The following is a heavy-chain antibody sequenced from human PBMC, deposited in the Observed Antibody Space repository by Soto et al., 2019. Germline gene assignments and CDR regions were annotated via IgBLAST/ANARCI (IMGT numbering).Heavy chain of an antibody. V-gene: IGHV4-30-4*01. CDR2: IYYSGST. D-gene: IGHD3-22*01. CDR1: GGSISSGDYY. CDR3: ARGQDNYDSSGSP. J-gene: IGHJ5*02. Sequence: SETLSLTCTVSGGSISSGDYYWSWIRQPPGKGLEWIGYIYYSGSTYYNPSLKSRVTISVDTSKNQFSLKLSSVTAADTAVYYCARGQDNYDSSGSPWGQGTLVTVSS.